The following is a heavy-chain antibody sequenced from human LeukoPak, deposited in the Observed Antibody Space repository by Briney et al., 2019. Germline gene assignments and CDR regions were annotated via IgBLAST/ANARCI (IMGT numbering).Heavy chain of an antibody. CDR1: GFTFSSYG. CDR2: ISGSGGST. D-gene: IGHD6-19*01. Sequence: GGTLRLSCAASGFTFSSYGMSWVRQAPGKGLEWVSAISGSGGSTYYADSVKGRFTISRDNSKNTLYLQMNSLRAEDTAVYYCAKDPLAVAGTRGYFDYWGQGTLVTVSS. V-gene: IGHV3-23*01. CDR3: AKDPLAVAGTRGYFDY. J-gene: IGHJ4*02.